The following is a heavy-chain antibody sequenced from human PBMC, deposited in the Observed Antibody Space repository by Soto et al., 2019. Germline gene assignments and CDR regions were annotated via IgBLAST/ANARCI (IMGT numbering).Heavy chain of an antibody. CDR1: GFTFSSYS. D-gene: IGHD5-18*01. J-gene: IGHJ4*02. Sequence: EVQLVESGGGLVKPGGSLRLSCAASGFTFSSYSMNWVRQAPGKGLEWVSSISSSSSYIYYADSVKGRFTISRENAKNSLYLQVNGLRAEDTAVYYCARDQPGYSYGYGLGYWGQGTLVTVSS. V-gene: IGHV3-21*01. CDR3: ARDQPGYSYGYGLGY. CDR2: ISSSSSYI.